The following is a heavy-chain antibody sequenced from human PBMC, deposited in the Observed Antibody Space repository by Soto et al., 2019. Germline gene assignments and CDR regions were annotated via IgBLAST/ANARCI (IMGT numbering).Heavy chain of an antibody. V-gene: IGHV1-18*04. CDR1: GYTFTSYG. CDR3: ARGAYSKTYNWFDT. J-gene: IGHJ5*02. Sequence: AASVKVSCKASGYTFTSYGISWVRQAPGQGLEWMGWISAYNGNTNYAQKLQGRVTMTTDTSTSTAYMELRSLRSDDTAVYYCARGAYSKTYNWFDTWGQGTLVTVSS. CDR2: ISAYNGNT. D-gene: IGHD3-16*01.